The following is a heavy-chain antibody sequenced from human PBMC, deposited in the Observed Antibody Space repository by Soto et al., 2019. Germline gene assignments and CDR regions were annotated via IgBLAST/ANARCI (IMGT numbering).Heavy chain of an antibody. CDR1: GATFTSST. CDR2: ILVGSGQT. J-gene: IGHJ4*02. CDR3: AAISSGYYRVFDY. V-gene: IGHV1-58*01. D-gene: IGHD3-22*01. Sequence: GAPVKVSCKASGATFTSSTVNWVRQARGQPPEWIGWILVGSGQTNSAQKFQGRVAITRDMSTYTAYLELNSLRSDDSAVYYCAAISSGYYRVFDYWGQGTPVTVSS.